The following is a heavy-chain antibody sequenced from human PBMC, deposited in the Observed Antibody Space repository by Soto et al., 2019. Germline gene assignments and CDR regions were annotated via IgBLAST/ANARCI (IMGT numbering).Heavy chain of an antibody. V-gene: IGHV4-39*01. CDR1: GGSISSSSYY. D-gene: IGHD3-16*01. CDR3: ARVLRERESPYDAFDI. CDR2: IYYSGSI. J-gene: IGHJ3*02. Sequence: SETLSLTCTVSGGSISSSSYYWGWIRQPPRKGLEWIGSIYYSGSIYYNPSLKSRVTISVDTSKIQFSLKLSSVTAADTAVYYCARVLRERESPYDAFDIWGQGTMVTVSS.